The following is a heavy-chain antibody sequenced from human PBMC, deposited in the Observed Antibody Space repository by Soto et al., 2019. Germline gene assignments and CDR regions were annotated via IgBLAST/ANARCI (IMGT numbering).Heavy chain of an antibody. CDR2: ISSIITTI. CDR3: AREYSSSWYYFDY. V-gene: IGHV3-48*01. Sequence: EVQLVESGGGLVQPGGSLRLSCAASGFTFSSYSMNWVRQAPGKGLEWVSYISSIITTISYADSVKGRFTISRDNAKNSLYLQTNSLRADDTAVYYCAREYSSSWYYFDYWGQGTLVTVSS. CDR1: GFTFSSYS. J-gene: IGHJ4*02. D-gene: IGHD6-13*01.